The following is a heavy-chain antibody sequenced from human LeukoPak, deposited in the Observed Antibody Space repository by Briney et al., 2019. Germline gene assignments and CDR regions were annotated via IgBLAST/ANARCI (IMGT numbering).Heavy chain of an antibody. V-gene: IGHV3-15*01. J-gene: IGHJ5*02. Sequence: PGGSLRLSCAASGFTFNNAWMNWVRQAPGKGLEWVGRIKSKNVGGTTDYAAPVKGRFTISRDDSKNTVYLQMNSLKIEDTAVYYCTSHAAFDPWGQGTLVTVSS. CDR1: GFTFNNAW. CDR2: IKSKNVGGTT. CDR3: TSHAAFDP.